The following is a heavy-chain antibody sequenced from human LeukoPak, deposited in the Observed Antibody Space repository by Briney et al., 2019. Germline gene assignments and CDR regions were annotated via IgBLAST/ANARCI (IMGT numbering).Heavy chain of an antibody. CDR1: GFTFSNYG. J-gene: IGHJ4*02. V-gene: IGHV3-30*02. D-gene: IGHD2-2*01. Sequence: PGGSQRLSCGASGFTFSNYGMHWVRQAPGKGLEWVAFIRYDGSNKNYADSVKGRFTISRDNSMNTLYLQMNSLRAEDTAVYYCAEVKYCRSTSCQWEQWLAGAASLVYWGQGTLVTVSS. CDR3: AEVKYCRSTSCQWEQWLAGAASLVY. CDR2: IRYDGSNK.